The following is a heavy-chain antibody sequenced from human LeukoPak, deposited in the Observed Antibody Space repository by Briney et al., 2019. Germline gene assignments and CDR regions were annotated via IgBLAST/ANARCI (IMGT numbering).Heavy chain of an antibody. D-gene: IGHD3/OR15-3a*01. CDR2: VRQDGKLK. V-gene: IGHV3-30*02. J-gene: IGHJ4*02. CDR3: AKDLNWQIYDY. Sequence: GGSLRLSCVASGFKISDYYIHWVRQAPGKGLEWAASVRQDGKLKFYADSVKARFTISRDNSKNTVYLQMNSLRAEDTAVYYCAKDLNWQIYDYWGQGTLVTVSS. CDR1: GFKISDYY.